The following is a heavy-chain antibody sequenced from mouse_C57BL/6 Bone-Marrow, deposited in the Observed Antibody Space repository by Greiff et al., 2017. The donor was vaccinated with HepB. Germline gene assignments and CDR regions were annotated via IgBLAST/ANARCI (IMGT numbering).Heavy chain of an antibody. CDR2: ISSGGSYT. J-gene: IGHJ4*01. D-gene: IGHD3-1*01. CDR1: GFTFSSYG. Sequence: EVKVVESGGDLVKPGGSLKLSCAASGFTFSSYGMSWVRQTPDKRLEWVATISSGGSYTYYPDSVKVRFTISRDNAKNTLYLQMSSLKSEDTAMYYCARHGLLGYDYAMDYWGQGTSVTVSS. V-gene: IGHV5-6*01. CDR3: ARHGLLGYDYAMDY.